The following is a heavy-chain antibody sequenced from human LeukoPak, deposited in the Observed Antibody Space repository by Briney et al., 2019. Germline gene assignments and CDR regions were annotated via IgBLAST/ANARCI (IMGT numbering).Heavy chain of an antibody. CDR3: ARLGTFDY. J-gene: IGHJ4*02. Sequence: GESLKISCKASGYTFTTYWIGWVRQMPGKGLEWMGIIFPSHSDTIYSPSFRGQVTISADKSISTAYLQWSSLKASDTAMYYCARLGTFDYWGQGTLVTVSS. CDR1: GYTFTTYW. CDR2: IFPSHSDT. D-gene: IGHD3-16*01. V-gene: IGHV5-51*01.